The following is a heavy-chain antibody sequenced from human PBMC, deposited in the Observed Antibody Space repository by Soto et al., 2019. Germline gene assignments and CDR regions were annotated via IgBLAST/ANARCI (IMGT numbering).Heavy chain of an antibody. CDR1: GFTFSSYN. V-gene: IGHV3-64*02. J-gene: IGHJ4*02. Sequence: EVQLVESGEGLVQPGGSLRLSCAASGFTFSSYNIHWIRQAPGKGLEFVSAISRSGDRTYYAASVKGRFTITGDNSKNTVWLQMGSLRAEDMAVYYCARARCSSGQCYYFDYWGRGALVSVSS. CDR2: ISRSGDRT. D-gene: IGHD2-15*01. CDR3: ARARCSSGQCYYFDY.